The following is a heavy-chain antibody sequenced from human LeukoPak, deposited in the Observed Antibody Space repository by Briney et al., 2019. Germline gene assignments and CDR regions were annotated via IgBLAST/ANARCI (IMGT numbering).Heavy chain of an antibody. CDR2: IYSGGST. Sequence: GGSLRLSCAASGFTVSSNYMSWVRQAPGKGLEWVSVIYSGGSTYYADSVKGRFTISRDNSKNTLYLQMNSLRAEDTALYYCAKDRGEMATPYYFDYWGQGTLVTVSS. J-gene: IGHJ4*02. D-gene: IGHD5-24*01. CDR1: GFTVSSNY. V-gene: IGHV3-53*01. CDR3: AKDRGEMATPYYFDY.